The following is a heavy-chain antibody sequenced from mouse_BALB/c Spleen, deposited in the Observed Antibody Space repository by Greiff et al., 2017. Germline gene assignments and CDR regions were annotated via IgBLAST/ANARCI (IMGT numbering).Heavy chain of an antibody. V-gene: IGHV3-2*02. Sequence: VQLKESGPGLVKPSQSLSLTCTVTGYSITSDYAWNWIRQFPGNKLEWMGYISYSGSTSYNPSLKSRISITRDTSKNQFFLQLNSVTTEDTATYYCARYYGYDDYWGQGTTLTVSS. CDR2: ISYSGST. J-gene: IGHJ2*01. CDR3: ARYYGYDDY. CDR1: GYSITSDYA. D-gene: IGHD2-2*01.